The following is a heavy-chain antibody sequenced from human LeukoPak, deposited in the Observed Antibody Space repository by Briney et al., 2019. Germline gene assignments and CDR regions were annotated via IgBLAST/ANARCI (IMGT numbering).Heavy chain of an antibody. CDR3: ARAYYDSSGIYLYYFDY. Sequence: PSETLSLTCTVSGGSISSYYWSWIRQHPGKGLEWIGHIYYSGSTYYNPSLKSRVTISVDTSKNQFSLKLSSVTAADTAVYYCARAYYDSSGIYLYYFDYWGQGTLVTVSS. CDR1: GGSISSYY. J-gene: IGHJ4*02. D-gene: IGHD3-22*01. V-gene: IGHV4-59*06. CDR2: IYYSGST.